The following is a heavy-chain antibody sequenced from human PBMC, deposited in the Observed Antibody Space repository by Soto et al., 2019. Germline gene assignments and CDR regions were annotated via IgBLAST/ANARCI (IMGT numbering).Heavy chain of an antibody. CDR1: RFTFSSYA. CDR3: ARDSLGYCSSTSCRGGFDY. D-gene: IGHD2-2*01. J-gene: IGHJ4*02. V-gene: IGHV3-30-3*01. CDR2: ISYDGSNK. Sequence: QVQLVESGGGVVQPGRSLRLSCAASRFTFSSYAMHWVRQAPGKGLEWVAVISYDGSNKYYADSVKGRFTISRDNSKNTLYLQMNSLRAEDTAVYYCARDSLGYCSSTSCRGGFDYWGQGTLVTVSS.